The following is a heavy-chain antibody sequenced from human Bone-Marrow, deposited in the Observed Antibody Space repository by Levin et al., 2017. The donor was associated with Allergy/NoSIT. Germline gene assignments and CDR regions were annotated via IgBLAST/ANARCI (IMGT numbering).Heavy chain of an antibody. CDR2: IKSKTDGGTT. J-gene: IGHJ4*02. V-gene: IGHV3-15*01. D-gene: IGHD3-9*01. Sequence: TGGSLRLSCAASGFTFSNAWMSWVRQAPGKGLEWVGRIKSKTDGGTTDYAAPVKGRFTISREDSKNTLYLQMNSLKTEDTAVYYCTTGRYFDWLLGDDWGQGTLVTVSS. CDR3: TTGRYFDWLLGDD. CDR1: GFTFSNAW.